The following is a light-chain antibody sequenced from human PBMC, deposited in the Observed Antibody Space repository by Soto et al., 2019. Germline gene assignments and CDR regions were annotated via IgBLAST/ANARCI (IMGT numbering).Light chain of an antibody. Sequence: QTVVTQEPSLTVSPGGTVTLTCASSTGAVTSDSYPSWFQQKPGQAPRALIYTISNKHSWTPARFSGSLLGGKAALTLSDVQPEDEAAYFCLLYYGGAHVFGPGTKVTVL. CDR1: TGAVTSDSY. V-gene: IGLV7-43*01. CDR3: LLYYGGAHV. CDR2: TIS. J-gene: IGLJ1*01.